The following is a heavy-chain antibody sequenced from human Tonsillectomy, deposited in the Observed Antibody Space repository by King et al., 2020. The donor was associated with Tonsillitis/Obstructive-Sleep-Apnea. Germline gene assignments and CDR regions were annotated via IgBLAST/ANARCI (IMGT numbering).Heavy chain of an antibody. CDR3: ARHGGHDYGDYVPATDWYFDL. V-gene: IGHV4-39*01. Sequence: QLQESGPGLVKPSETLSLTCTVSGGSISSSSYYWGWIRQPPGKGLEWIGSIYYSGSTYYNPSLKSRVTISVDPSKNHFSLKRSSVTAADTAVDYCARHGGHDYGDYVPATDWYFDLWGRGTLVTVSS. D-gene: IGHD4-17*01. CDR1: GGSISSSSYY. CDR2: IYYSGST. J-gene: IGHJ2*01.